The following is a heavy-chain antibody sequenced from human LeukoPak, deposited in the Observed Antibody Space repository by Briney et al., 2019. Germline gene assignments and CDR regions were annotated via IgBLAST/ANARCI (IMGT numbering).Heavy chain of an antibody. V-gene: IGHV4-31*03. Sequence: SETLSLTCTVSGGSISSGGYYWSWIRQHPGKGLEWIGYIYYSGSTYYNPSLKSRVTISVDTSKNQFSLKLSSVTAADTAVYYCARHGDSSSWAFDIWGQGTMVTVSS. CDR1: GGSISSGGYY. J-gene: IGHJ3*02. D-gene: IGHD6-6*01. CDR2: IYYSGST. CDR3: ARHGDSSSWAFDI.